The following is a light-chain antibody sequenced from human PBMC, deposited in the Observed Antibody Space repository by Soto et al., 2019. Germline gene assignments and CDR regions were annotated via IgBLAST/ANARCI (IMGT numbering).Light chain of an antibody. J-gene: IGKJ4*01. V-gene: IGKV1-12*01. Sequence: DIQMTQSPSSVSASVGDTVTITCRASQVISSWLTWYQQKPGKAPNLLIYAASNLQTGVPYRFSGSESGTEFSLTISSLQPEDFATYYCQQASSSPLAFGGGTRVQIK. CDR3: QQASSSPLA. CDR2: AAS. CDR1: QVISSW.